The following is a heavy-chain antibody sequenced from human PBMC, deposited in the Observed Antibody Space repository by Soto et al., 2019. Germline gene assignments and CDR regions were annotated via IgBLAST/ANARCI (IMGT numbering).Heavy chain of an antibody. CDR1: GYSFTSYW. J-gene: IGHJ6*02. CDR2: IYPGDSDT. Sequence: PGESLKISCKGSGYSFTSYWIGWVRQMPGKGLEWMGIIYPGDSDTRYSPSFQGQVTISADKSISTAYLQWSSLKASDTAMCYCARRAHCSSTSCYGDYYYYGMDVWGQGTTVTVSS. D-gene: IGHD2-2*01. CDR3: ARRAHCSSTSCYGDYYYYGMDV. V-gene: IGHV5-51*01.